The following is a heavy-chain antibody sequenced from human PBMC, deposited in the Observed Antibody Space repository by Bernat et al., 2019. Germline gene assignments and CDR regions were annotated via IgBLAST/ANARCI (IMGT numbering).Heavy chain of an antibody. CDR3: ARDINSRDILTGYHWGKYYFDY. CDR1: GYTFTSYG. CDR2: ISAYNGNT. V-gene: IGHV1-18*01. D-gene: IGHD3-9*01. J-gene: IGHJ4*02. Sequence: QVQLVQSGAEVKKPGASVKVSCKASGYTFTSYGISWVRQAPGQGLEWMGWISAYNGNTNYAQKLQGRVTMTTDTSTSTAYMELRSLRSDDTAVYYCARDINSRDILTGYHWGKYYFDYWGQGTLVTVSS.